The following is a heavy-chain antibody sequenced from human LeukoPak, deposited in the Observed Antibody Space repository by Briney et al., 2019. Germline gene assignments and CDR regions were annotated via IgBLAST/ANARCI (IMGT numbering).Heavy chain of an antibody. D-gene: IGHD6-19*01. Sequence: GGSLRLSCAASGFSFSTYAMNWVRQAPGKGLEWVSAISGSGGSTYYADSAKGRFTISRDNSKNTLYLQMNSLRAEDSAVYYCAKDVRSGWDGVSEYWGQGTLVTVSS. CDR1: GFSFSTYA. CDR3: AKDVRSGWDGVSEY. V-gene: IGHV3-23*01. J-gene: IGHJ4*02. CDR2: ISGSGGST.